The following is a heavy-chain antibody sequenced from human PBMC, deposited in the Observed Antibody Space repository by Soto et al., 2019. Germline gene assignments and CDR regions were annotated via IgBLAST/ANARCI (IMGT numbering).Heavy chain of an antibody. J-gene: IGHJ4*02. CDR2: INPSGGST. CDR1: GYTFTSYY. Sequence: ASVKVSCKASGYTFTSYYMHWVRQAPGQGLEWMGIINPSGGSTSYAQKFQGRVTMTRDTSTSTVYMELSSLRSEDTAVYCCARDLSLESGSYHTASFDYWGQGTLVTVSS. CDR3: ARDLSLESGSYHTASFDY. D-gene: IGHD1-26*01. V-gene: IGHV1-46*01.